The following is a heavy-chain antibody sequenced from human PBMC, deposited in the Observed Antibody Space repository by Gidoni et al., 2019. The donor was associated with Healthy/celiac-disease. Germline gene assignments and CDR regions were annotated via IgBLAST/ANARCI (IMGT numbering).Heavy chain of an antibody. D-gene: IGHD1-26*01. J-gene: IGHJ4*02. CDR1: VGTFSSYA. CDR3: ARATKVGAMGEPLDY. Sequence: QVQLVQSGAEVKKPGSSVKVSCKASVGTFSSYAISWVRQAPGQGLEWMGRIIPIFGIANYAQKFQGRVTITADKSTSTAYMELSSLRSEDTAVYYCARATKVGAMGEPLDYWGQGTLVTVSS. V-gene: IGHV1-69*04. CDR2: IIPIFGIA.